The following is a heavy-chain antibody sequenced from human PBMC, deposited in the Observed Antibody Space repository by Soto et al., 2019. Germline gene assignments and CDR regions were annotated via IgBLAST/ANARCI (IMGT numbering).Heavy chain of an antibody. CDR3: AKDRTPGAYYYYYGMDV. J-gene: IGHJ6*02. D-gene: IGHD3-10*01. Sequence: GGSLRLSCAASGLTFSTYAMSWVRQAPGKGLEWVSAISESASSISYADSVKGRFTIPRDNSKNTLYLQMNSLRAEDTAVYYCAKDRTPGAYYYYYGMDVWGQGTTVTVSS. CDR2: ISESASSI. CDR1: GLTFSTYA. V-gene: IGHV3-23*01.